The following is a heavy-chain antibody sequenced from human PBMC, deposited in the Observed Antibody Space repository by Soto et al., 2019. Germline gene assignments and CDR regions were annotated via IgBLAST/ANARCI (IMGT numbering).Heavy chain of an antibody. CDR2: ISGSGGST. V-gene: IGHV3-23*01. J-gene: IGHJ4*02. CDR3: AKDPYSSGWYYFDY. Sequence: GGSLRLSCAASGFTFSSYAMSWVRQAPGKGLEWVSAISGSGGSTYYADSVKGRFTISRDNSKNTLYLQMNSLRAEDTSVYYCAKDPYSSGWYYFDYWGQGTLVTVSS. CDR1: GFTFSSYA. D-gene: IGHD6-19*01.